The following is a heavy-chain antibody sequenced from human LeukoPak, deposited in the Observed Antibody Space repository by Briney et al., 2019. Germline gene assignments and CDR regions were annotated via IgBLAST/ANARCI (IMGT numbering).Heavy chain of an antibody. J-gene: IGHJ5*02. D-gene: IGHD5-18*01. CDR1: GYTFTSYG. V-gene: IGHV1-18*01. CDR3: ARGRQIWELWLDP. Sequence: EASVKVSCKASGYTFTSYGISWVRQAPGQGLEWMGWISDYNGNTNYAQKFQGRVTMTTNTSTSTAYMELRSLRSDDTAVYYCARGRQIWELWLDPWGQGTLVTVSS. CDR2: ISDYNGNT.